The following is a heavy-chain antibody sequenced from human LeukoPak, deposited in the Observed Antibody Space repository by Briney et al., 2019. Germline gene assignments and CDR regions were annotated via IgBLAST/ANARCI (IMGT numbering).Heavy chain of an antibody. CDR1: GGSISSYY. J-gene: IGHJ4*02. D-gene: IGHD1-7*01. CDR3: ARDRSITGTSIDY. V-gene: IGHV4-59*12. Sequence: SETLSLTCTVSGGSISSYYWSWIRQPPGKGLEWIGYIYYSGSTNYNPSLKSRVTISVDTSKNQFSLKLSSVTAADTAVYYCARDRSITGTSIDYWGQGTLVTVSS. CDR2: IYYSGST.